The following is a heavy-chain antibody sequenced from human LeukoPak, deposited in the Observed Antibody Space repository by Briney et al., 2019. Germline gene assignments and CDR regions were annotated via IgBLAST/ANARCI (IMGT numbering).Heavy chain of an antibody. Sequence: GGSLRLSCAASGFTFSSYAMSWVRQAPGKGLEWVSAISGSGGSTYYADSVKGRFTISRDNSKNTLYLQMNSLRAEDTALYYCAREYTAMVAAYFDYWGQGTLVTVSS. J-gene: IGHJ4*02. D-gene: IGHD5-18*01. V-gene: IGHV3-23*01. CDR3: AREYTAMVAAYFDY. CDR2: ISGSGGST. CDR1: GFTFSSYA.